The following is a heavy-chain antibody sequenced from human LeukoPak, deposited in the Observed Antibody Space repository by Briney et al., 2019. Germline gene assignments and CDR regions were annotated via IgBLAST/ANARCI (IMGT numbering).Heavy chain of an antibody. V-gene: IGHV1-46*01. J-gene: IGHJ6*03. CDR3: ARHRSIRSRYYYYYMDV. CDR1: GYTFTSYY. D-gene: IGHD6-13*01. CDR2: INPSGGST. Sequence: ASVKVSCKASGYTFTSYYMHWVRQAPGQGLEWMGIINPSGGSTSYAQKFQGRVTMTRDMSTSTVYMELSSLRSEDTAVYYCARHRSIRSRYYYYYMDVWGKGTTVTISS.